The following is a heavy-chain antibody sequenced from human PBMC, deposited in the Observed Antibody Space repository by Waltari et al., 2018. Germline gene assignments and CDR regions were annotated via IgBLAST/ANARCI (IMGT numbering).Heavy chain of an antibody. CDR3: ARVRKSPPDYDSSGYLIWFDP. CDR2: IYYRGGT. D-gene: IGHD3-22*01. J-gene: IGHJ5*02. CDR1: GGSISSGGYY. V-gene: IGHV4-31*01. Sequence: QVQLQESGPGLVKPSQTLSLTCTVSGGSISSGGYYWSWIRQHPGKGLEWIGYIYYRGGTYYNPSLKSLVTISGDTAKNQFSLKLSSVTAADTAVYYCARVRKSPPDYDSSGYLIWFDPWGQGTLVTVSS.